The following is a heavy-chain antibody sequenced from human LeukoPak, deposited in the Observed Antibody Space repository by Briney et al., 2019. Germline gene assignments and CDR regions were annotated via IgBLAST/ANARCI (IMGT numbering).Heavy chain of an antibody. CDR1: GFTFDDYA. D-gene: IGHD3-10*01. V-gene: IGHV3-9*01. Sequence: GGSLRLSCAASGFTFDDYAMHWVRQAPGKGLEWVSGISWNSGSIGYADSVKGRFTISRGNAKNSLYLLMNSLRAEDTALYYCAMLRMVRGPPYAFDIWGQGTMVTVSS. J-gene: IGHJ3*02. CDR3: AMLRMVRGPPYAFDI. CDR2: ISWNSGSI.